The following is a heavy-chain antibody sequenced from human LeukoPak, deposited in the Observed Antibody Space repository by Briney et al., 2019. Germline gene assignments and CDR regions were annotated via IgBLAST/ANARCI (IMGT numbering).Heavy chain of an antibody. CDR3: ARHGVDVTTIPDYSYYYMDV. Sequence: SETLSLTCTVSGGSIKTYYWSCIRQPPGKGVEWIAYIHSRGSTEYNPSLKSRVTISLDTSKNQVSLKLNSVTAADTAVYYCARHGVDVTTIPDYSYYYMDVWGKGTTVTVSS. D-gene: IGHD3-3*01. V-gene: IGHV4-4*09. CDR1: GGSIKTYY. CDR2: IHSRGST. J-gene: IGHJ6*03.